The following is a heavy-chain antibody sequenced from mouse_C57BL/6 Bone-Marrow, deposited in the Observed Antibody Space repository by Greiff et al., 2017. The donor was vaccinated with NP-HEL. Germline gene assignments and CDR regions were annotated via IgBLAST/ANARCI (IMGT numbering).Heavy chain of an antibody. CDR3: ARTHYYGSSYIIAMDY. J-gene: IGHJ4*01. D-gene: IGHD1-1*01. Sequence: EVKLQQSGPELVKPGASVKISCKASGYTFTDYYMNWVKQSHGKSLEWIGDINPNNGGTSYNQKFKGKATLTVVKSSSTAYMELRSLTSEDSAVYYCARTHYYGSSYIIAMDYWGQGTSVTVSS. CDR2: INPNNGGT. CDR1: GYTFTDYY. V-gene: IGHV1-26*01.